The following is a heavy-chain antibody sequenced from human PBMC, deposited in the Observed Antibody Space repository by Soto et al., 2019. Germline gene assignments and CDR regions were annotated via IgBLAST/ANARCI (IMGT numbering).Heavy chain of an antibody. D-gene: IGHD1-1*01. CDR2: ISYDGTNE. CDR1: GFTFHIFT. V-gene: IGHV3-30-3*01. J-gene: IGHJ4*02. CDR3: ARDPRETTYYLDY. Sequence: PVGSLRLSCAASGFTFHIFTMHWVRHSPGKGLEWVALISYDGTNEYYADSVKGRFTISRDNSKSTLYLQMNSLRTDDTALYYCARDPRETTYYLDYWGQGTLVTVSS.